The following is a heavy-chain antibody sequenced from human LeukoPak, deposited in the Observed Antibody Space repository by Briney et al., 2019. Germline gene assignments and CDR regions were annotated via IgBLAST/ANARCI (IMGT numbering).Heavy chain of an antibody. CDR3: TRPRAGDY. V-gene: IGHV3-15*01. CDR1: GFTVNTNY. J-gene: IGHJ4*02. Sequence: GGSLRLSCAASGFTVNTNYMSWVRQAPGKGLEWVGRIKSKTDGGTTDYAAPVKGRFTISRDDSKNTLYLQMNSLKTEDTTVYYCTRPRAGDYWGQGTLVTVSS. D-gene: IGHD6-19*01. CDR2: IKSKTDGGTT.